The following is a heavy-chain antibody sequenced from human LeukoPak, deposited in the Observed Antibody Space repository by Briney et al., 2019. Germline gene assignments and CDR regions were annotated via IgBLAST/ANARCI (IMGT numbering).Heavy chain of an antibody. CDR2: ISYDGSNK. CDR1: GFTFSSYG. CDR3: AKPYDYGGMDV. Sequence: GRSLRLSCAASGFTFSSYGMHWVRQAPGKGLEWVAVISYDGSNKYYADSVRGRFTISRDNSKNTLYLQMNSLRAEDTAVYYCAKPYDYGGMDVWGQGTTVTVSS. J-gene: IGHJ6*02. V-gene: IGHV3-30*18.